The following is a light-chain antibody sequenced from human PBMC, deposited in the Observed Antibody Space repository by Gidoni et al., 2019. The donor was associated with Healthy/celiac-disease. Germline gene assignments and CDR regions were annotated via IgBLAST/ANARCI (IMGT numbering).Light chain of an antibody. J-gene: IGKJ1*01. CDR3: MQGTRWPSA. CDR2: KVS. CDR1: QSLVHSDGNTY. Sequence: DVMIKSPPSMLVTFGPAASIFCRSSQSLVHSDGNTYLNWFQQRPGQSPRRLIYKVSNRDTGVPDRFSGSGSGTDFTLNISRVEAEDFGVYYCMQGTRWPSAFGQGTKVETK. V-gene: IGKV2-30*02.